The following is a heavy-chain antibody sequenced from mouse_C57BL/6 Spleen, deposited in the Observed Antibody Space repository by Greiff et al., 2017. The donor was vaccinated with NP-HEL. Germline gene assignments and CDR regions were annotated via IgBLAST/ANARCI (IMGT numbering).Heavy chain of an antibody. CDR2: FYPGSGSI. CDR3: ARHEEGIYYGNSGDYAMDY. J-gene: IGHJ4*01. D-gene: IGHD2-1*01. CDR1: GYTFTEYT. V-gene: IGHV1-62-2*01. Sequence: QVQLQQPGTELVKPGASVKLSCKASGYTFTEYTIHWVKQRSGQGLEWIGWFYPGSGSIKYNEKFKDKATLTADKSSSTVYMELSRLTSEDSAVYFCARHEEGIYYGNSGDYAMDYWGQGTSVTVSS.